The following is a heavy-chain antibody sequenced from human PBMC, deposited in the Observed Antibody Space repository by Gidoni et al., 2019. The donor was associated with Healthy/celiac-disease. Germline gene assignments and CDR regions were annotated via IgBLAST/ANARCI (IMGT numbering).Heavy chain of an antibody. CDR2: INPNSGGT. CDR1: GYTFTGYY. CDR3: ARWDSMTTVTTFYYYGMDV. J-gene: IGHJ6*02. D-gene: IGHD4-17*01. V-gene: IGHV1-2*02. Sequence: QVQLVQSGAEVKKPGASVKVSCKASGYTFTGYYLHWVRQAPGQGLEWMGWINPNSGGTNYAQKFQGRVTMTRDTSISTAYMELSRLRSDDTAVYYCARWDSMTTVTTFYYYGMDVWGQGTTVTVSS.